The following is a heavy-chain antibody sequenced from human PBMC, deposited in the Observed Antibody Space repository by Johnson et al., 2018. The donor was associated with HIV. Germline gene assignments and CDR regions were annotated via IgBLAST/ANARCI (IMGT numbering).Heavy chain of an antibody. V-gene: IGHV3-30-3*01. CDR2: ISYDGSNK. D-gene: IGHD6-6*01. CDR1: GFTFSSYA. CDR3: ARDRGIAARPFRYAFDI. J-gene: IGHJ3*02. Sequence: QMLLVESGGGLVKPGGSLRLSCAASGFTFSSYAMHWVRQAPGQGLEWVAVISYDGSNKYYADSVKGRFTISRDNSKNTLYLQMNSLGAEDTAVYYCARDRGIAARPFRYAFDIWGQGTMVTVSS.